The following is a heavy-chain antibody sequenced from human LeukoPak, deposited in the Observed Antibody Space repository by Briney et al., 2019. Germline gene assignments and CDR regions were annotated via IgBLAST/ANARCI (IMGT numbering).Heavy chain of an antibody. CDR1: GFTVSSNY. J-gene: IGHJ4*02. V-gene: IGHV3-53*01. CDR2: IYSGSST. CDR3: ARSNVGSMAPDY. Sequence: GGSLRLSCAASGFTVSSNYMSWVRQAPGKGLEWVSVIYSGSSTYYADSVKGRFTISRDNSKNTLYLQMNSLRAEDTAVYYCARSNVGSMAPDYWGQGTLVTVSS. D-gene: IGHD5-24*01.